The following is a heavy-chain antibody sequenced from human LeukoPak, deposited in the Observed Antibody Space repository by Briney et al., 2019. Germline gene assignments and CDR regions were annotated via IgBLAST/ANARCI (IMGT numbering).Heavy chain of an antibody. CDR1: GYTFTGYY. Sequence: GASVKVSCKASGYTFTGYYMHWVRQAPGQGLEWMGWINPNSGGTNYAQKFRGRVTMTRDTSISTAYMELSRLRSDDTAVYYCARDNLLLWFGEGRHYFDYWGQGTLVTVSS. J-gene: IGHJ4*02. CDR3: ARDNLLLWFGEGRHYFDY. D-gene: IGHD3-10*01. V-gene: IGHV1-2*02. CDR2: INPNSGGT.